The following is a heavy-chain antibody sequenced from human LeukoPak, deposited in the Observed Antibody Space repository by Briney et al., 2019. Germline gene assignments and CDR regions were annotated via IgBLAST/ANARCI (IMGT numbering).Heavy chain of an antibody. Sequence: SHTLSLTCTVSGGSISSGSYYWSWIRQPAGKGLEWIGRIHTSGSTNYNPSLKSRVTISVDTSKNQFSLKLSSVTAADPAVYYCARARRWNAAVEGWWFDPWGQGTLVTVSS. CDR2: IHTSGST. CDR1: GGSISSGSYY. V-gene: IGHV4-61*02. J-gene: IGHJ5*02. D-gene: IGHD1-1*01. CDR3: ARARRWNAAVEGWWFDP.